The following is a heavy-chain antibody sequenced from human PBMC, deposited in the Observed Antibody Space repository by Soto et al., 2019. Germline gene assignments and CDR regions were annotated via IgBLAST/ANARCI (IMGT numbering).Heavy chain of an antibody. Sequence: QVQLQESGPGLVKPSETLSLTCTVSGGSISDFYWSWIRQPPGKALEWIGYAYMYYSGSTYYNPSLEGRVSISVDPSSNQFSLRLSSVTAADTAVYFCARGSLSTVTANAFDVWGPGAPVTVSS. CDR3: ARGSLSTVTANAFDV. J-gene: IGHJ3*01. D-gene: IGHD2-21*02. V-gene: IGHV4-59*01. CDR2: MYYSGST. CDR1: GGSISDFY.